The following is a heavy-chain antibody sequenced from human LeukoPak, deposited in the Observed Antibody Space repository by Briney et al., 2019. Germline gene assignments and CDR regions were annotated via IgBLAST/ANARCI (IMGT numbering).Heavy chain of an antibody. J-gene: IGHJ4*02. CDR1: GYTFTHYY. D-gene: IGHD5-18*01. CDR2: INPSGGST. Sequence: ASVTVSYKTSGYTFTHYYIHWVRQAPGQGLEWMGIINPSGGSTNYAQTFQGRLSMTRDTSTSTVYMELSSLRSDDTAVDYCARGAYSYAQDFWGQGTLVTVSS. CDR3: ARGAYSYAQDF. V-gene: IGHV1-46*01.